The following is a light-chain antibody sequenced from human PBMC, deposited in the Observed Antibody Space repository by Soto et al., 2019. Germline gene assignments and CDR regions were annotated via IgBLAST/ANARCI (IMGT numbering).Light chain of an antibody. CDR2: GNN. CDR3: ATWDDSLNGFV. Sequence: QFVLTQPPSASGTPGQRVTISCSGGRSNIGSNTVNWYQQLPGTAPRLLNYGNNQRPSGVPDRFSGSKSGTSASLTVSGLQSEDEADYYCATWDDSLNGFVFGTGTKLTVL. J-gene: IGLJ1*01. V-gene: IGLV1-44*01. CDR1: RSNIGSNT.